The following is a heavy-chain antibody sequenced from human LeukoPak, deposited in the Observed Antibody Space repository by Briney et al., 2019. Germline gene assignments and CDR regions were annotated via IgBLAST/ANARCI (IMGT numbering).Heavy chain of an antibody. Sequence: ASVKVSCKASGYTFTSYDINWVRQATGQGLEWMGWMNPNSGNTGYAQKFQGRVTMTRNTSISTAYMELSSLRSEDTAVYYCARGGDYYDSGGHSAHFDYWGQGTLVTVSS. CDR2: MNPNSGNT. CDR3: ARGGDYYDSGGHSAHFDY. V-gene: IGHV1-8*01. CDR1: GYTFTSYD. D-gene: IGHD3-22*01. J-gene: IGHJ4*02.